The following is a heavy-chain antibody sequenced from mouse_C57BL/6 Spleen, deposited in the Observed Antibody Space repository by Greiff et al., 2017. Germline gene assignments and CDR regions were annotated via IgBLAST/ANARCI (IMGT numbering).Heavy chain of an antibody. J-gene: IGHJ4*01. CDR3: ARENGNGRYAMDY. CDR1: GYTFTDYY. Sequence: EVQLQQSGPELVKPGASVKISCKASGYTFTDYYMNWVKQSHGKSLEWIGDINPNNGGTSYNQKFKGKATLTVDKSSSTAYMELRSLTSEDSAVYYCARENGNGRYAMDYWGQGTSVTVSS. V-gene: IGHV1-26*01. CDR2: INPNNGGT. D-gene: IGHD2-1*01.